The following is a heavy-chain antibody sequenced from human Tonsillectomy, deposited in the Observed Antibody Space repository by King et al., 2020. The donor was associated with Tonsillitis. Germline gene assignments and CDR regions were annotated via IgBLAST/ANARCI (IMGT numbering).Heavy chain of an antibody. CDR2: MNPNSGNT. CDR3: AGTARGVGATTGSDY. Sequence: LQLVQSGAEVKKPGASVKVSCKASGYTFTSYDINWVRQATGQGLEWMGWMNPNSGNTGYAQKFQGSVTMTRNTSISTAYMELSSLRSEDTAVYYCAGTARGVGATTGSDYWGQGTLVTVSS. D-gene: IGHD1-26*01. J-gene: IGHJ4*02. V-gene: IGHV1-8*01. CDR1: GYTFTSYD.